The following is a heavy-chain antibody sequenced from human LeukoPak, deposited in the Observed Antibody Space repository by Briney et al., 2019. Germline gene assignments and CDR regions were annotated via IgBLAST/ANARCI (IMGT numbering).Heavy chain of an antibody. CDR2: ISSSSSYI. J-gene: IGHJ6*04. CDR3: ARFPAIVVVPATPIYYYYGMDV. V-gene: IGHV3-21*01. Sequence: GGSLRLSCAASGFTFSSYSMNWVRQAPGKGLEWVSYISSSSSYIYYAHSLKGRFAISRDNAKNSLYLQLNSLRAEHTAVYYCARFPAIVVVPATPIYYYYGMDVWGKGTTVTVSS. CDR1: GFTFSSYS. D-gene: IGHD2-2*01.